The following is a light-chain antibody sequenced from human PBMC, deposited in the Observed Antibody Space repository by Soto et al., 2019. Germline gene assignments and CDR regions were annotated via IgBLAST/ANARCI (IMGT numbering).Light chain of an antibody. J-gene: IGKJ5*01. CDR3: QQRSNWPGIT. CDR1: QSVSSN. V-gene: IGKV3-11*01. Sequence: EIVMTQSPATLAVSPCERATLSCSASQSVSSNLAWYQQKPGQAPRLLIYAASTRATGIPARFSGSGSGTDFTLTISSLEPEDFAVYYCQQRSNWPGITFGQGTRLEIK. CDR2: AAS.